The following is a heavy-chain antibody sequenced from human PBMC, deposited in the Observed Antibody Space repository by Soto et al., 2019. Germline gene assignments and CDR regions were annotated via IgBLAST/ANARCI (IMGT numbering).Heavy chain of an antibody. CDR2: INAGSGDT. J-gene: IGHJ5*02. CDR3: ARNRLLWYEDFDP. D-gene: IGHD3-10*01. CDR1: GYSFKTYS. Sequence: QVQLVQSGAEVKKPGASVKVSCEASGYSFKTYSIHWVRQAPGQRLEWMGSINAGSGDTKYSPHFQGRVPITRDTTATTAYMEMRSLRSEDPAVYYCARNRLLWYEDFDPWGQGTLVIVSS. V-gene: IGHV1-3*01.